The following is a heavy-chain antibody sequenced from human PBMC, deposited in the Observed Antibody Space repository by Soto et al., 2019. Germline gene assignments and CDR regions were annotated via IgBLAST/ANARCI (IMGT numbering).Heavy chain of an antibody. CDR3: ARDGYTAMVTSYYGIDV. D-gene: IGHD5-18*01. J-gene: IGHJ6*02. V-gene: IGHV1-18*01. Sequence: QVQLVQSGAEVKKPGASVKVSCKASGYTFTSYGISWVRQAPGQGLEWMGWISAYNGNTNYAQKLQGRVTMTTDTSTSTAYMELRRLRSDDTAVYYCARDGYTAMVTSYYGIDVWGQGTTVTVSS. CDR2: ISAYNGNT. CDR1: GYTFTSYG.